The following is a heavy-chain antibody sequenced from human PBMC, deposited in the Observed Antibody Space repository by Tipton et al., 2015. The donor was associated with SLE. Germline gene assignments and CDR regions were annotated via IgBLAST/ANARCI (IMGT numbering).Heavy chain of an antibody. CDR1: GGSFSGYY. Sequence: TLSLTCAVYGGSFSGYYWSWIRQPPGKGLEWIGEINHSGSTNYNPSLKSRVTISVDTSKNQFSLKLSSVTAADTAVYCCASVDLLAAAGTNWGQGTLVTVSS. CDR3: ASVDLLAAAGTN. J-gene: IGHJ4*02. V-gene: IGHV4-34*01. D-gene: IGHD6-13*01. CDR2: INHSGST.